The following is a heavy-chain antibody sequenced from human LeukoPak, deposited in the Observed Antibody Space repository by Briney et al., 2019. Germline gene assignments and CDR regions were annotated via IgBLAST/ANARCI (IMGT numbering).Heavy chain of an antibody. J-gene: IGHJ3*02. V-gene: IGHV3-30*02. Sequence: GGSLRLSCAASGSTFSSYGMHWVRQAPGKGLEWVAFIRYDGSNKYYADSVKGRFTISRDNSKNTLYLQMNSLRAEDTAVYYCAKPYRPGLTTFSFHDAFDIWGQGTMVTVSS. CDR2: IRYDGSNK. CDR1: GSTFSSYG. CDR3: AKPYRPGLTTFSFHDAFDI. D-gene: IGHD4-11*01.